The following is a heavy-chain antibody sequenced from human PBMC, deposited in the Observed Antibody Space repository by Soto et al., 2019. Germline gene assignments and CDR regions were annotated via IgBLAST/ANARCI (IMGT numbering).Heavy chain of an antibody. J-gene: IGHJ6*02. CDR2: IIPIFGTA. V-gene: IGHV1-69*12. Sequence: QVQLVQSGAAVKKPGSSVKVSCKASGGTFSSSALSWVRQAPGQGLEWMGGIIPIFGTANYAQTFQGRVTMTADESTSTDYMEVSSRRAEDTAVYYCGERPDYYYGMDVWGQGTTVTGSS. CDR1: GGTFSSSA. CDR3: GERPDYYYGMDV. D-gene: IGHD1-1*01.